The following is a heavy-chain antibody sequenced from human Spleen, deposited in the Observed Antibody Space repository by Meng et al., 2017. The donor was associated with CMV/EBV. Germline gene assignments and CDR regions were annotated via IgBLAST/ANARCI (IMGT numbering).Heavy chain of an antibody. CDR3: ARQGYSSGCRD. CDR2: IYHSGST. J-gene: IGHJ4*02. D-gene: IGHD6-19*01. Sequence: TCSVSGGSITINSYYWVWIRQPPGQGLEWIGSIYHSGSTYYNPSLKSRLTISVDTSTNQFSLKLSSVTAADTALYYCARQGYSSGCRDWGQGTLVTVSS. CDR1: GGSITINSYY. V-gene: IGHV4-39*01.